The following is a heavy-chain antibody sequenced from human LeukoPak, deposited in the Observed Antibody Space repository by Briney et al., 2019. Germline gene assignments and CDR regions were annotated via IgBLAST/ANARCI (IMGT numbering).Heavy chain of an antibody. J-gene: IGHJ4*02. CDR3: ARVSQSDTAMGVDY. D-gene: IGHD5-18*01. CDR2: IYYSGST. V-gene: IGHV4-59*01. Sequence: PSETLSLTCTVSGGSISSYYWSWIRQPPGKGLEWIGYIYYSGSTNYNPSLKSRVTISVDTSKNQFSLKLSSVTAADTAAYYCARVSQSDTAMGVDYWGQGTLVTVSS. CDR1: GGSISSYY.